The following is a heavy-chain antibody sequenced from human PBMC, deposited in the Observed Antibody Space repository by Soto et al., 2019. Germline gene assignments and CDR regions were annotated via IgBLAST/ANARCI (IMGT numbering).Heavy chain of an antibody. CDR3: ARGLERVAHYYYGMDV. CDR1: GDSVSSNSAA. D-gene: IGHD1-1*01. Sequence: SQTLSLTCAISGDSVSSNSAAWNWIRQSPSRGFEWLGRTYYRSKWYNDYAVSVKSRITINPDTSKNQFSLQVHSVTPEDTAVYYCARGLERVAHYYYGMDVWSQGTTVTVSS. J-gene: IGHJ6*02. CDR2: TYYRSKWYN. V-gene: IGHV6-1*01.